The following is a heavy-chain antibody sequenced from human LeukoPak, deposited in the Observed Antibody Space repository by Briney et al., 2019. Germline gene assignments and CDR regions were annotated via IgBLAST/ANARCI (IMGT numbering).Heavy chain of an antibody. J-gene: IGHJ4*02. D-gene: IGHD1-26*01. CDR2: INPNSGGT. CDR1: GYTFTGYY. Sequence: GASVKVSCKASGYTFTGYYMHWVRQAPGQGLEWMGWINPNSGGTNYPQKFQGRVTMTRDTSISTAYMELSRLRSDDTAVYYCARGEWELLRSGFDYWGQGTLVTVSS. CDR3: ARGEWELLRSGFDY. V-gene: IGHV1-2*02.